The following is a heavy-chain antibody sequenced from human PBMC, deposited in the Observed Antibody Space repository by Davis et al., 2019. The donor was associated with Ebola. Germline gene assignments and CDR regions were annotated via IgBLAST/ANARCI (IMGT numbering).Heavy chain of an antibody. D-gene: IGHD1-14*01. CDR2: INHSGST. V-gene: IGHV4-34*01. CDR1: GGSISSYY. J-gene: IGHJ6*02. CDR3: ARGRTYLTQSRDYYYYYYGMDV. Sequence: SETLSLTCTVSGGSISSYYWSWIRQPPGKGLEWIGEINHSGSTNYNPSLKSRVTISVDTSKNQFSLKLSSVTAADTAVYYCARGRTYLTQSRDYYYYYYGMDVWGQGTTVTVSS.